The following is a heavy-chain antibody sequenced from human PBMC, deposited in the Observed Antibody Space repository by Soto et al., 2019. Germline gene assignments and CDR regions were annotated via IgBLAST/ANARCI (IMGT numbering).Heavy chain of an antibody. CDR3: ARDGSIRIIGVVIRLGGMDV. CDR1: GYTFPSYG. D-gene: IGHD3-3*01. CDR2: ISAYNDNT. Sequence: AASVKVSFKASGYTFPSYGISWLRQAPGQGLEWMGWISAYNDNTNYAQKRQGRVTMTTDTSTSTAYMERRSLRSDDKAVYYFARDGSIRIIGVVIRLGGMDVWGQGTTVTVSS. V-gene: IGHV1-18*04. J-gene: IGHJ6*02.